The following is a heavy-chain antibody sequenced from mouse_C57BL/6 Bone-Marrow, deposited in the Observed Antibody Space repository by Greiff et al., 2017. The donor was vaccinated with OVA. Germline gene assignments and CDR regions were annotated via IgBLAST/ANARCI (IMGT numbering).Heavy chain of an antibody. CDR1: GFTFSSYG. Sequence: EVQVVESGGDLVKPGGSLKLSCAASGFTFSSYGMSWVRQTPDKRLEWVATISSGGSYTYYPDSVKGRFTISRDNAKNTLYLQMSSLKSEDTAMYYCARRWYFDVWGTGTTVTVSS. V-gene: IGHV5-6*01. J-gene: IGHJ1*03. CDR2: ISSGGSYT. CDR3: ARRWYFDV.